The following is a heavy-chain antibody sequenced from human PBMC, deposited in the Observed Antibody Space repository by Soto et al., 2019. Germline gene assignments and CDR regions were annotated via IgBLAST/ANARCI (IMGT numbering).Heavy chain of an antibody. V-gene: IGHV4-39*01. J-gene: IGHJ4*02. Sequence: PSETLSLTCTVSGGSFSSSNYYWGWIRQSPGKGLEWIGNIFYGGGSGVAYYSPSLKSRVTISVDTSKNQFSLNMRSLTAADTAVSFCARRVGGDSLFDSWGQGKLVTVSS. D-gene: IGHD4-17*01. CDR2: IFYGGGSGVA. CDR3: ARRVGGDSLFDS. CDR1: GGSFSSSNYY.